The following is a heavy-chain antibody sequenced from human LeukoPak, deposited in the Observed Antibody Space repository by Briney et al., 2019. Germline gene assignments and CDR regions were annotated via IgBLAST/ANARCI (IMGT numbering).Heavy chain of an antibody. CDR1: GFTFSNAW. Sequence: GSLRLSCAASGFTFSNAWMSWVRQAPGKGLEWVGRIKSKTDGGTTDYAAPVKGRFTISRDNAKNSLYLQMNSLRAEDTAVYYCARDEKVAIITMVRGVITHFDYWGQGTLVTVSS. CDR2: IKSKTDGGTT. V-gene: IGHV3-15*01. CDR3: ARDEKVAIITMVRGVITHFDY. D-gene: IGHD3-10*01. J-gene: IGHJ4*02.